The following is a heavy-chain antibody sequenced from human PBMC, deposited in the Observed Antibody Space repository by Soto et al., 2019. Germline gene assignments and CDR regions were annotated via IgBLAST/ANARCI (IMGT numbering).Heavy chain of an antibody. CDR1: GFMFSTYA. Sequence: GGSLRLSCAASGFMFSTYAMSWVRQAPGKGLEWVSGIRESGTVTHYAGSVKGRFTISRDNSRNTLYLQMYSLRVEDTAIYYCTRAAVRFIEIDFWGQGTLVTVSS. V-gene: IGHV3-23*01. CDR2: IRESGTVT. J-gene: IGHJ4*02. D-gene: IGHD1-26*01. CDR3: TRAAVRFIEIDF.